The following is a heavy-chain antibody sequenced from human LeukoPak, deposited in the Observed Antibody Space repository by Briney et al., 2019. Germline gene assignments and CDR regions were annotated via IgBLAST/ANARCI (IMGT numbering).Heavy chain of an antibody. Sequence: KSLEWVSAIGTAGDTYYPGSVKGRFTISRENAKNSLYLQMNSLRAGDTAVYYCAREDCSGGSCSGFDYWGQGTLVTVSS. V-gene: IGHV3-13*01. CDR3: AREDCSGGSCSGFDY. D-gene: IGHD2-15*01. CDR2: IGTAGDT. J-gene: IGHJ4*02.